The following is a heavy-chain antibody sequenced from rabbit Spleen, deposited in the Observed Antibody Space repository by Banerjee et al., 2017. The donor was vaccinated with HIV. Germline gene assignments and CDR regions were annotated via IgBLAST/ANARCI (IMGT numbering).Heavy chain of an antibody. CDR1: GIDFSSND. D-gene: IGHD8-1*01. V-gene: IGHV1S40*01. CDR3: ARDTGSSFSSYGMDL. CDR2: IYTSGGAT. Sequence: QSLEESGGDLVKPGASLTLTCKASGIDFSSNDMCWVRQAPGKGLELIACIYTSGGATDYASWVNGRFTISKSSSTTVTLQMTSLTVADTATYFCARDTGSSFSSYGMDLWGQGTLVTVS. J-gene: IGHJ6*01.